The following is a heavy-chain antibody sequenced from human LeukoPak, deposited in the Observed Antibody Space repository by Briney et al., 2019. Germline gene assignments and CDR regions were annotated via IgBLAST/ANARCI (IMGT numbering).Heavy chain of an antibody. V-gene: IGHV1-18*01. CDR3: AREGSESRTYYYGMDV. CDR2: ISAYNGNT. D-gene: IGHD3-10*01. Sequence: ASVKVSCKASGYTFTSYGISWVRQAPGQGLEWMGWISAYNGNTNYAQKLQGRVTMTTDTSTSTAYMELRSLRSDDTAVYYCAREGSESRTYYYGMDVWGQGTTVTVSS. J-gene: IGHJ6*02. CDR1: GYTFTSYG.